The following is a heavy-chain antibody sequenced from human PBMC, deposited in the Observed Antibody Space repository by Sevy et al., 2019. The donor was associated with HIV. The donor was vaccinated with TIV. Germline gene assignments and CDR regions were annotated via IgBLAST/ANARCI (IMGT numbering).Heavy chain of an antibody. CDR2: ISGSGTTI. V-gene: IGHV3-48*01. D-gene: IGHD3-22*01. CDR1: GFKFSSYS. J-gene: IGHJ4*02. Sequence: GGSLRLSCAASGFKFSSYSMNWVRQAPGKGLEWLSYISGSGTTIYYADSVKGRFTISRDSVKNSLYLQMNSLKAEDTAVNYCARDPAYFDSSGYYDYWGQGSQVTVSS. CDR3: ARDPAYFDSSGYYDY.